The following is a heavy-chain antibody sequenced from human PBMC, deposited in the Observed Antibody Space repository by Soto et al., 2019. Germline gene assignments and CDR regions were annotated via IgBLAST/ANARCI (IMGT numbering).Heavy chain of an antibody. V-gene: IGHV3-33*01. CDR2: IWFDGSYE. CDR3: AREGYCSGGGCSGGMDV. D-gene: IGHD2-15*01. J-gene: IGHJ6*02. CDR1: GFTFSGYG. Sequence: QAQLVESGGGVVRPGRSQRLSCAASGFTFSGYGMHWVRQAPGKGLEWVAFIWFDGSYELYSDSVKGRFTISRDNSKNTLFLQLNSLRGDDTAVYYCAREGYCSGGGCSGGMDVWGQGTTVTVSS.